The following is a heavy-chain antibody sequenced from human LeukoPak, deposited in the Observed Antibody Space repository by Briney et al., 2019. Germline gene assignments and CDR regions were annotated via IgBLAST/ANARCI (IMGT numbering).Heavy chain of an antibody. J-gene: IGHJ4*02. CDR3: ARVRGESYYYDSSGYYYFDY. D-gene: IGHD3-22*01. CDR1: GFTVSNNY. CDR2: IYSGGST. Sequence: GGSLRLSCAASGFTVSNNYMSWVRQAPGKGLEWVSVIYSGGSTYYADSVKGRFTISRDNSKNTLYLQMNSLRAEDTAVYYCARVRGESYYYDSSGYYYFDYWGQGTLVTVSS. V-gene: IGHV3-53*01.